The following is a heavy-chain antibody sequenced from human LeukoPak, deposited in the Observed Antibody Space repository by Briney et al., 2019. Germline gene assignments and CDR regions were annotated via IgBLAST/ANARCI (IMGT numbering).Heavy chain of an antibody. V-gene: IGHV4-59*11. J-gene: IGHJ4*02. Sequence: SETLSLTCTVSGGSISRHYWSWIRQPPGKGLVFNGYIYYSGSTNYNPFRRSRVTISVDSSKNQCSLKLSSVTAADTAVYYCARGSGQWGFDSWGQGTLVTVSS. D-gene: IGHD3-10*01. CDR1: GGSISRHY. CDR3: ARGSGQWGFDS. CDR2: IYYSGST.